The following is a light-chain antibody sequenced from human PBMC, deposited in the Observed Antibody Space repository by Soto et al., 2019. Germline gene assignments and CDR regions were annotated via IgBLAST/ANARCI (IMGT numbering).Light chain of an antibody. CDR2: GAS. J-gene: IGKJ1*01. CDR1: QSVSNN. CDR3: QQYNNWPPWT. V-gene: IGKV3-15*01. Sequence: EIVMTQSPATLSVSPGERATLSCRASQSVSNNLAWYQQIPGQAPRLLIYGASTRATGIPARFSGSGSGTEFTLTISSLQSEDFAVYYCQQYNNWPPWTFGQGTKVEV.